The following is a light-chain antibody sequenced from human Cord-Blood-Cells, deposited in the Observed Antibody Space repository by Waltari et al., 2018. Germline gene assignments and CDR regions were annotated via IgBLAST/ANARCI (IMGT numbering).Light chain of an antibody. V-gene: IGKV1-8*01. CDR1: QGISSY. CDR2: AAS. Sequence: AIRITQSPSSLSASTGDRVTITCRASQGISSYLAWYQQKPGKAPKLLIYAASTLQSGVPSRFSGSGSGTDFTLTISCLQSEDFATYYCQQYYSYPFTFGPGTIVDIK. J-gene: IGKJ3*01. CDR3: QQYYSYPFT.